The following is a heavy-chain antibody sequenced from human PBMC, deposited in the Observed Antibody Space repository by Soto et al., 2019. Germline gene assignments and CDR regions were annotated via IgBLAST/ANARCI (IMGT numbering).Heavy chain of an antibody. Sequence: LRLSCSASGFTFSHSAMHWVRQAPGKGLEYVAAIGSTGASTYYPGSVKGRFIISRDNSKNTLFLQMNSLRPEDTAVYYCVRGGGAYAGSSLWFDSWGQGTLVTVSS. V-gene: IGHV3-64D*06. D-gene: IGHD3-16*01. CDR3: VRGGGAYAGSSLWFDS. CDR1: GFTFSHSA. CDR2: IGSTGAST. J-gene: IGHJ5*01.